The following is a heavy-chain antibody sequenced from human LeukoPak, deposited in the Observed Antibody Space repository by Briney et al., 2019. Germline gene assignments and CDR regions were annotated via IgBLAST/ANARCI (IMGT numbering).Heavy chain of an antibody. J-gene: IGHJ2*01. CDR2: IYYSGST. Sequence: PSETLSLTCTVSGGSVSSGSYYWSWIRQPPGKGLEWIGYIYYSGSTNYNPSLKSRVTISVDTSKSQLSLKLSSATAADTAVYYCARDRPSGYSSGWYGSYWYFDLWGRGTLVTVSS. CDR1: GGSVSSGSYY. V-gene: IGHV4-61*01. CDR3: ARDRPSGYSSGWYGSYWYFDL. D-gene: IGHD6-19*01.